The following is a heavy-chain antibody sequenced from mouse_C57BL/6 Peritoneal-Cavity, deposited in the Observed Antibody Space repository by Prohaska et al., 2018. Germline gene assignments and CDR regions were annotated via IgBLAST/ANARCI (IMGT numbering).Heavy chain of an antibody. Sequence: EVQLLETGGGLVQPGGSRGLSCEGSGFTFSGFWMSWVRQTPGKTLEWIGDINSEGSEINYAPSIKDRVTIFRDNDKSTLYLQMSNVRSEDTATYFCMRYGNYWYFDVWGTGTTVTVSS. J-gene: IGHJ1*03. CDR1: GFTFSGFW. V-gene: IGHV11-2*01. CDR2: INSEGSEI. CDR3: MRYGNYWYFDV. D-gene: IGHD2-1*01.